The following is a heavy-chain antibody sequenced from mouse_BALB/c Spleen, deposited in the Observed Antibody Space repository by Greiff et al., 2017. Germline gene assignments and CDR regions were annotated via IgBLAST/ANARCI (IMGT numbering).Heavy chain of an antibody. CDR2: INPYNDGT. J-gene: IGHJ4*01. CDR3: ARRRNYGTSDAMDY. CDR1: GYTFTSYV. V-gene: IGHV1-14*01. Sequence: VQLQQSGPELVKPGASVKMSCKASGYTFTSYVMHWVQQTPGQGLEWIGYINPYNDGTKYNEKFKGKATLTSDKSSSTAYMDLSSLTSEDSAVYYCARRRNYGTSDAMDYWGQGTSVTVSS. D-gene: IGHD2-1*01.